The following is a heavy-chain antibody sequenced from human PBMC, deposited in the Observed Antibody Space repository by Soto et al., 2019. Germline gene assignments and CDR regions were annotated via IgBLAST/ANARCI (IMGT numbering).Heavy chain of an antibody. Sequence: HSQTLSLTCAISGDSVSSNSAAWNWIRQSPSRGLEWLGRTYYRSKWYNDYAVSVKSRITINPDTSKNQFSLQLNSVTPEDTAVYYCARTSTYNWNDVKWFDPWGQGTLVTVSS. J-gene: IGHJ5*02. CDR2: TYYRSKWYN. CDR1: GDSVSSNSAA. V-gene: IGHV6-1*01. D-gene: IGHD1-1*01. CDR3: ARTSTYNWNDVKWFDP.